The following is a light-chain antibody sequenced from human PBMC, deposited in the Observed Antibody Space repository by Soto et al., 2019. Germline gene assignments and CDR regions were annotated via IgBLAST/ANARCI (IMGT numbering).Light chain of an antibody. J-gene: IGKJ4*01. Sequence: EIVLTQSPATLSLSPGERATLSCRASQSVSSYLAWDQQKPGQAPRLLIYDASNRATGIPARFSGSGSGTDFTLTISSLEPEDFAVYYCQQRSSWPSLTFGGGTKVEIK. CDR2: DAS. CDR1: QSVSSY. CDR3: QQRSSWPSLT. V-gene: IGKV3-11*01.